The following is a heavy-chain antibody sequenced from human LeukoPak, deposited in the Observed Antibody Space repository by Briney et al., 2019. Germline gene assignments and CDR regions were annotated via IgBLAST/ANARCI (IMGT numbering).Heavy chain of an antibody. Sequence: PEGSLRLSCAASGFTFSSYSMNWVRQAPGKGLEWVSYISSSSSTIYYADSVKGRFTISRDNAKNSLYLQMNSLRAEDTAVYYCARDKDGYNSGAFDIWGQGTMVTVSS. CDR1: GFTFSSYS. D-gene: IGHD5-24*01. CDR3: ARDKDGYNSGAFDI. J-gene: IGHJ3*02. CDR2: ISSSSSTI. V-gene: IGHV3-48*01.